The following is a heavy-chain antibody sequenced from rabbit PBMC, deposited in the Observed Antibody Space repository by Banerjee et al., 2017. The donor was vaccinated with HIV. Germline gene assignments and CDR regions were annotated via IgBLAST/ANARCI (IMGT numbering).Heavy chain of an antibody. CDR2: IGAGSSGST. Sequence: QEQLEESGGDLVKPEGSLTLTCTASGFSFSSNYWICWVRQAPGKGLEWIACIGAGSSGSTNYATWAKGRFTISKTSSTTVTLQMTSLTAADTATYFCARDLAGAIGWNFNLWGQGTLVTVS. J-gene: IGHJ4*01. D-gene: IGHD4-1*01. CDR1: GFSFSSNYW. V-gene: IGHV1S45*01. CDR3: ARDLAGAIGWNFNL.